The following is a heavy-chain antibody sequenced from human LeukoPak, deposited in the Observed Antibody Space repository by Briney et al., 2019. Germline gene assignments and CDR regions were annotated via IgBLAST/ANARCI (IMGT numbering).Heavy chain of an antibody. CDR2: ISSSSSYI. Sequence: GGSLRLSCAASGFTFSDYYMNWVRQAPGKGLEWVSSISSSSSYIYYADSVKGRFTISRDNSENTLYLQMNTLSAEDTAVYFCARITGRNVRDWPFFDFWGQGTLVTVSS. V-gene: IGHV3-21*01. CDR1: GFTFSDYY. CDR3: ARITGRNVRDWPFFDF. D-gene: IGHD3/OR15-3a*01. J-gene: IGHJ4*02.